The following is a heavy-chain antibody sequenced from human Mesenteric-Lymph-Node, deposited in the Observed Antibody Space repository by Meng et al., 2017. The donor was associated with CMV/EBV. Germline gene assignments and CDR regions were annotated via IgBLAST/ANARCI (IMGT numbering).Heavy chain of an antibody. V-gene: IGHV1-2*02. J-gene: IGHJ6*02. Sequence: ASVKVSCKASGYTFTGYYMHWVRQAPGQGLEWMGWINPNSGGTNYAQKFQGRVTMTRDTSISTAYMELSRLRSDDTAVYYCASHQQFCSGGSCYSLGYYYGMDVWGQGTTVTVSS. CDR2: INPNSGGT. CDR3: ASHQQFCSGGSCYSLGYYYGMDV. CDR1: GYTFTGYY. D-gene: IGHD2-15*01.